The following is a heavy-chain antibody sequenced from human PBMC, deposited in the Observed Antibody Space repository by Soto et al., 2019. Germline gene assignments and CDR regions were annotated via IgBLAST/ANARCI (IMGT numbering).Heavy chain of an antibody. CDR1: GFSLSTSGVG. J-gene: IGHJ3*02. V-gene: IGHV2-5*02. CDR2: IYWDDDK. Sequence: QITLKESGPTLVKPTQTLTLTCTFSGFSLSTSGVGVGWIRQPPGKALEWLALIYWDDDKRYSPSLKSRLTITKDTSKNQVVLTMTNMDPVDTATYYCVHADLNGDLDAFDIWGQGTMVTVSS. D-gene: IGHD4-17*01. CDR3: VHADLNGDLDAFDI.